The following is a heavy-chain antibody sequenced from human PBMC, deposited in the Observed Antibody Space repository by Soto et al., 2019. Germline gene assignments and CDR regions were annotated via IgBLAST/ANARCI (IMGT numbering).Heavy chain of an antibody. CDR3: ARGRARGELPLFDY. CDR2: IYSGGST. J-gene: IGHJ4*02. V-gene: IGHV3-53*01. Sequence: GGSLRLSCAASGFTVSSNYMSWVRQAPGKGLEWVSVIYSGGSTYYAASVKGRFTISRDNSKNTLYLQMNSLRAEDTAVYSGARGRARGELPLFDYWGQGTLVTVSS. D-gene: IGHD1-26*01. CDR1: GFTVSSNY.